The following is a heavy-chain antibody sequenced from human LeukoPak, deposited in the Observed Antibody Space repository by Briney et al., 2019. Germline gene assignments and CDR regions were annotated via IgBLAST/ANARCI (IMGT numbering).Heavy chain of an antibody. Sequence: GRSLRLSCAASGFTFSNYAMHWVRQAPGKGLEWVAVISYDGGNKFYADSVKGRFTISRDNSKNTLYLQMNSLRADDTALYYCARDSYCSGGSCYGYFQLWGQGTLVTVSS. CDR3: ARDSYCSGGSCYGYFQL. V-gene: IGHV3-30*04. CDR2: ISYDGGNK. CDR1: GFTFSNYA. D-gene: IGHD2-15*01. J-gene: IGHJ1*01.